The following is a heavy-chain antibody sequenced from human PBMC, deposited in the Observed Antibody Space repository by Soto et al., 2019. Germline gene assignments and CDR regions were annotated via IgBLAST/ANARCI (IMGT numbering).Heavy chain of an antibody. CDR1: GYSFTSYW. CDR3: ARQGDGSPRSYGMDV. J-gene: IGHJ6*02. V-gene: IGHV5-51*01. CDR2: IYPGDSDT. Sequence: PGELKISCKGSGYSFTSYWIGWVRQMPGKGPEWMGIIYPGDSDTRYSPSFQGQVTISADKSISTAYLQWSSLKASDTAMYYCARQGDGSPRSYGMDVWGQGTTVTVSS. D-gene: IGHD2-21*01.